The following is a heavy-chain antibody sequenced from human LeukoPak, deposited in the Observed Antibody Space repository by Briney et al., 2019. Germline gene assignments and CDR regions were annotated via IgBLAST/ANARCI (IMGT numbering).Heavy chain of an antibody. J-gene: IGHJ4*02. D-gene: IGHD1-26*01. V-gene: IGHV3-11*06. CDR1: GFTFSDYY. CDR2: ISSSSSYI. CDR3: AMVALVGATSPFDY. Sequence: KPGGSLRLSCAASGFTFSDYYMSWIRQAPGKGLEWVSSISSSSSYIYYADSVKGRFTISRDNAKNSLYLQMNSLRAEDTAVYYCAMVALVGATSPFDYWGQGTLVTVSS.